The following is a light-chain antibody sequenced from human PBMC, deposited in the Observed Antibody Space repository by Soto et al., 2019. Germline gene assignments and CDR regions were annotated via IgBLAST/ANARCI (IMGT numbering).Light chain of an antibody. CDR3: QSYDSSPLYV. J-gene: IGLJ1*01. CDR1: SSNIGAGYD. Sequence: QSVLTQPPSVSGAPGQRVTISCTGSSSNIGAGYDVPWYQQLPGTAPTLLLYGNSNRPSWVPDRFSGSKSGTSASLAITGLQAEDEADYYCQSYDSSPLYVFGTGTKLTVL. CDR2: GNS. V-gene: IGLV1-40*01.